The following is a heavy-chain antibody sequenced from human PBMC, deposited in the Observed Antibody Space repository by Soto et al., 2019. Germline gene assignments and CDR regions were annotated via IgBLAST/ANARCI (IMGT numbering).Heavy chain of an antibody. J-gene: IGHJ6*02. Sequence: WASVKVSCKASGYTFTGYYMHWVRQAPGQGLEWMGWINPNSGGTNYAQKFQGRVTMTRDTSISTAYMELSRLRSDDTAVYYCAREGYDFWSGYYTGIGYYGMDVWGQGTTVTVSS. CDR2: INPNSGGT. V-gene: IGHV1-2*02. CDR1: GYTFTGYY. CDR3: AREGYDFWSGYYTGIGYYGMDV. D-gene: IGHD3-3*01.